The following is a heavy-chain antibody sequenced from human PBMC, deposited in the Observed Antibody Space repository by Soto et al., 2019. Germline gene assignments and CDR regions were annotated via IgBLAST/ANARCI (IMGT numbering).Heavy chain of an antibody. V-gene: IGHV1-2*02. CDR2: INPNSGGT. Sequence: QVQLVQSGAEVKKPGASVKVSCKASGYTFTGYYMHWVRQAPGQGLEWMGWINPNSGGTNYAQKLQGRVTMTTDTSTSTAYMELRSLRSDDTAVYYCARDRTGYSSGWYSGHDAFDIWGQGTMVTVSS. CDR3: ARDRTGYSSGWYSGHDAFDI. CDR1: GYTFTGYY. D-gene: IGHD6-19*01. J-gene: IGHJ3*02.